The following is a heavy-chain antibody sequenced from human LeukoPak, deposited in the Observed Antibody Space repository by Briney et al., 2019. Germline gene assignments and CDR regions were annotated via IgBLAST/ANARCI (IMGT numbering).Heavy chain of an antibody. CDR1: GFTFNSYL. J-gene: IGHJ6*02. CDR2: IKQDGSEK. CDR3: AGGVGMDV. V-gene: IGHV3-7*01. Sequence: GALRLSCAASGFTFNSYLMSWVRPAPGKGLEWVANIKQDGSEKYYVDSVKGRFTISRDNAKNSLYLQMNSLRAEDTAVYYCAGGVGMDVWGQGTTVTVSS.